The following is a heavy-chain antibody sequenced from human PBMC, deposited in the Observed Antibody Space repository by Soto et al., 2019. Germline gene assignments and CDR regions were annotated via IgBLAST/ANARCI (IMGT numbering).Heavy chain of an antibody. V-gene: IGHV3-23*01. J-gene: IGHJ4*02. CDR3: AKDLVGSNADYFDY. Sequence: GGSLRLSCAASGFTFSSYVMTWVRQAPGRGLEWVSSISGSGGSTYYADSVKGRFTISRDNSKNTLYLQMNSLRAEDAAVYYCAKDLVGSNADYFDYWGQGTLVTVSS. CDR2: ISGSGGST. CDR1: GFTFSSYV. D-gene: IGHD2-15*01.